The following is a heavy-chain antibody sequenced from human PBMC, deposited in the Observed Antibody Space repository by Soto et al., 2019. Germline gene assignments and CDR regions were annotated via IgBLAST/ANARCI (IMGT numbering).Heavy chain of an antibody. J-gene: IGHJ6*03. CDR1: GFTFTSSA. Sequence: QMQLVQSGPEVKKPGTSVKVSCKASGFTFTSSAMQWVRQARGQRLEWIGWIVVGSGNTNYAQKFQERVSITRDMSTSTAYMELSSLRSEDTAVYYCAAGPSDEHRTSAATRYYYDYMDVWGKGTTVTVSS. V-gene: IGHV1-58*02. CDR3: AAGPSDEHRTSAATRYYYDYMDV. D-gene: IGHD2-15*01. CDR2: IVVGSGNT.